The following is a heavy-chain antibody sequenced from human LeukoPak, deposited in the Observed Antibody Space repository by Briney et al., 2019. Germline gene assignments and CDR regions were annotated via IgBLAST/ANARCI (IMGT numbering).Heavy chain of an antibody. D-gene: IGHD5-18*01. CDR3: ARDRQNYSYGLGVDY. CDR2: ISSSSSYI. J-gene: IGHJ4*02. CDR1: GFTFSSYA. Sequence: PGGSLRLSCAASGFTFSSYAMNWVRQAPGKGLEWVSSISSSSSYIYYADSVKGRFTISRDNAKNSLYLQMNSLRAEGTAVYYCARDRQNYSYGLGVDYWGQGTLVTVSS. V-gene: IGHV3-21*01.